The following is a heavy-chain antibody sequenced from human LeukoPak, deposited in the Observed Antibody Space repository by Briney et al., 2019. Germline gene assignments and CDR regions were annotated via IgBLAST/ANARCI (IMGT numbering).Heavy chain of an antibody. V-gene: IGHV1-24*01. CDR3: ATLNWQQLAHLPRYYYYYYGMDV. D-gene: IGHD6-13*01. CDR2: FDPEDGET. Sequence: ASVKVSCTVPGYTLTELSMHWVRQAPGKGLKWMGGFDPEDGETIYAQKFQGRVTMTEDTSTDTAYMELSSLRSEDTAVYYCATLNWQQLAHLPRYYYYYYGMDVWGQGTTVTVSS. CDR1: GYTLTELS. J-gene: IGHJ6*02.